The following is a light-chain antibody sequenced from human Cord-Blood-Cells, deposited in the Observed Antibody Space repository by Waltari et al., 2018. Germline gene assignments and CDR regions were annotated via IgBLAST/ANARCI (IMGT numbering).Light chain of an antibody. CDR1: XGLNXXTXX. Sequence: QAVLTQPSSLSASPGASASPXXXXXXGLNXXTXXXXWXXQKPGSPPQYLLRYKSDSDKQQGSGVPSRFSGSKDASANAGILLISGLQSEDEADYYCMIWHSSAWVFGGGTKLTVL. V-gene: IGLV5-45*02. J-gene: IGLJ3*02. CDR3: MIWHSSAWV. CDR2: YKSDSDK.